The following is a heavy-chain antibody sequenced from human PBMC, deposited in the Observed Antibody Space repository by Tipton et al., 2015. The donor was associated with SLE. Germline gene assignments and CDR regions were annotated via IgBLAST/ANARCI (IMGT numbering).Heavy chain of an antibody. CDR1: GFTFDEYA. CDR3: AKDGGGGSPLNWFDP. J-gene: IGHJ5*02. Sequence: SLRLSCAASGFTFDEYAMHWVRQAPGEGLEWVSGINWNSGSIAYGDSVKGRFTISRDNAKKSLYLQMNSLRVEDTALYYCAKDGGGGSPLNWFDPWGQGTLVTVSS. V-gene: IGHV3-9*01. D-gene: IGHD3-16*01. CDR2: INWNSGSI.